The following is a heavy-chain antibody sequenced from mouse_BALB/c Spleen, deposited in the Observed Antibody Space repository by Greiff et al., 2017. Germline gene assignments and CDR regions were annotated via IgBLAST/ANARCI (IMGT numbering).Heavy chain of an antibody. CDR2: IWAGGST. Sequence: VQLQESGPGLVAPSQTLSITCTVSGFSLTSYGVHWVRQPPGKGLEWLGVIWAGGSTNYYSAIMSRLSISKDNSKSQVFFRMNSLQTDDTAMYYCARDRGQFTTVNAMDYWGQGTSVTVSS. CDR1: GFSLTSYG. D-gene: IGHD1-1*01. J-gene: IGHJ4*01. V-gene: IGHV2-9*02. CDR3: ARDRGQFTTVNAMDY.